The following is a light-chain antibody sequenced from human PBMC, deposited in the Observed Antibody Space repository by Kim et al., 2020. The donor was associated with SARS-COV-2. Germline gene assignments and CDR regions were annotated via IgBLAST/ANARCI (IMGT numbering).Light chain of an antibody. Sequence: CALGSGYSNYKVDWYQQRPGKGPRFVMRVGTGGIVGSKGDGIPDRFSVLGSGLNRYLTIKNIQEEDESDYHCGADHGSGSNFVVVFGGGTQLTVL. CDR1: SGYSNYK. V-gene: IGLV9-49*01. CDR3: GADHGSGSNFVVV. CDR2: VGTGGIVG. J-gene: IGLJ2*01.